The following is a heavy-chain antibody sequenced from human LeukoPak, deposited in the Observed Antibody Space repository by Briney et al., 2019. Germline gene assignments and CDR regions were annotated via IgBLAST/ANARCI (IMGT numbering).Heavy chain of an antibody. D-gene: IGHD5-18*01. CDR3: ASPRGYSYGWYYFDY. CDR2: INHSGST. CDR1: GGSFSGYY. V-gene: IGHV4-34*01. J-gene: IGHJ4*02. Sequence: SETLSLTCAVYGGSFSGYYWSWIRQPPGKGLEWIGEINHSGSTNYNPSLKSRVTISVDMSKSQFSLKLSSVTAADTAVYYCASPRGYSYGWYYFDYWGQGTLVTVSS.